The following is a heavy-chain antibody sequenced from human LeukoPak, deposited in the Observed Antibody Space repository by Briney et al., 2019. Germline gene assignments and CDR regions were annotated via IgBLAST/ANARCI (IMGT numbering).Heavy chain of an antibody. CDR3: AREVLSTSRFDY. D-gene: IGHD2-2*01. J-gene: IGHJ4*02. V-gene: IGHV3-7*01. CDR1: GFTLTSYW. CDR2: INEDGSVK. Sequence: GGSLRLSCAASGFTLTSYWMTWVRQAPGKGLEWLTNINEDGSVKHYVDSVRGRFTISRDNAKNSLYLQMNSLRAEDTAVYYCAREVLSTSRFDYWGQGTLVTVSS.